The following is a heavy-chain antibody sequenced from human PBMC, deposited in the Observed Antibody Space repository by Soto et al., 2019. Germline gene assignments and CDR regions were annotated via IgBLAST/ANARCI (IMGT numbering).Heavy chain of an antibody. D-gene: IGHD3-16*02. V-gene: IGHV4-39*01. CDR1: GGSISSSSYY. J-gene: IGHJ5*02. Sequence: SETLSLTCTVSGGSISSSSYYWGWIRQPPGKGLEWIGSIYYSGSTYYNPSLKSRVTISVDTSKNQFSLRLSSVTAADTAVYYCARQSLEAGWFDPWGQGTLVTVSS. CDR2: IYYSGST. CDR3: ARQSLEAGWFDP.